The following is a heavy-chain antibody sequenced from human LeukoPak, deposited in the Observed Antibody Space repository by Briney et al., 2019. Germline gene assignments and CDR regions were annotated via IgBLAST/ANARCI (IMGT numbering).Heavy chain of an antibody. Sequence: GGSLRLSCAASGFTVRSNYMNWVRPAPGKGLEWVSVIYSGGSTYYEDSVKGRFTISRDNSKNTLYLQMHSLRAEDTAVYYCARGWYYYGSGSYYDYWGQGTLVTVSS. D-gene: IGHD3-10*01. J-gene: IGHJ4*02. CDR3: ARGWYYYGSGSYYDY. CDR1: GFTVRSNY. CDR2: IYSGGST. V-gene: IGHV3-66*02.